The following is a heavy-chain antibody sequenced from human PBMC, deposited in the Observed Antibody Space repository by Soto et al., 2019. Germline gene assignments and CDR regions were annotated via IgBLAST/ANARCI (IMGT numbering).Heavy chain of an antibody. V-gene: IGHV3-48*02. CDR1: GFTFSSYS. CDR2: FFIIIITF. D-gene: IGHD1-26*01. Sequence: PGGSLRLSCAASGFTFSSYSMNWVRQAPGKGLEWVSYFFIIIITFSYADSVKARFTFSRDNAKNSLSLQMTSLRDEDPVFYYCARVSGSSPSPFGLDVWGQGTTVPVSS. CDR3: ARVSGSSPSPFGLDV. J-gene: IGHJ6*02.